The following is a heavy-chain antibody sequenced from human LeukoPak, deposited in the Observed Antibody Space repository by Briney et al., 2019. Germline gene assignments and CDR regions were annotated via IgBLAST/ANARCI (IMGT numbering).Heavy chain of an antibody. D-gene: IGHD3-10*01. V-gene: IGHV3-33*01. CDR3: ARGEWFGELSTVDY. CDR2: IWYDGSNK. J-gene: IGHJ4*02. Sequence: PGGSLRLSCAASGFTFSSYGMHWVRQAPGKGLEWGAVIWYDGSNKYYADSVKGRFTISRDNSKNTLYLQMNSLRAEDTAVYYCARGEWFGELSTVDYWGQGTLVTVSS. CDR1: GFTFSSYG.